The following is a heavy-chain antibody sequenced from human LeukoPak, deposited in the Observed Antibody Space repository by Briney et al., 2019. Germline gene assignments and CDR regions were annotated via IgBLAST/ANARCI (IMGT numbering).Heavy chain of an antibody. CDR2: IWYDGSNK. CDR1: GFTFSSYG. D-gene: IGHD5-18*01. V-gene: IGHV3-33*01. Sequence: PGGSLRLSCAASGFTFSSYGMHWVRQAPGKGLEWVAVIWYDGSNKYYAGSVKGRFTISRDNSKNTLYLQMNSLRAEDTAVYYCARAIDTAMGVSYCYYYYGMDVWGQGTTVTVSS. CDR3: ARAIDTAMGVSYCYYYYGMDV. J-gene: IGHJ6*02.